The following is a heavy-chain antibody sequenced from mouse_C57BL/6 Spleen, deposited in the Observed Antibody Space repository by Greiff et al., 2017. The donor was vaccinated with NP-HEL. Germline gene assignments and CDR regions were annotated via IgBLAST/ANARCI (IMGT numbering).Heavy chain of an antibody. J-gene: IGHJ4*01. Sequence: LVESGAELMKPGASVKLSCKATGYTFTGYWIEWVKQRPGHGLEWIGEILPGSGSTNYNEKFKGKATFTADTSSNTAYMQLSSLTTEDSAIYYCARSEDDYYVRYYAMDYWGQGTSVTVSS. CDR2: ILPGSGST. D-gene: IGHD2-3*01. V-gene: IGHV1-9*01. CDR1: GYTFTGYW. CDR3: ARSEDDYYVRYYAMDY.